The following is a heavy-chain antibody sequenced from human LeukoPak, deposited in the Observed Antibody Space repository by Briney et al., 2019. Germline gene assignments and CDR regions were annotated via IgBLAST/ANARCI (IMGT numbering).Heavy chain of an antibody. V-gene: IGHV3-9*01. Sequence: SGGSLRLSCAASGFTFDDYAMHWVRQAPGKGLEWVSGISWNSGSIGYADSVKGRFTISGDNAKNSLYLQMNSLRAEDTALYYCAVGASYYFDYWGQGTLVTVSS. CDR3: AVGASYYFDY. D-gene: IGHD1-26*01. J-gene: IGHJ4*02. CDR2: ISWNSGSI. CDR1: GFTFDDYA.